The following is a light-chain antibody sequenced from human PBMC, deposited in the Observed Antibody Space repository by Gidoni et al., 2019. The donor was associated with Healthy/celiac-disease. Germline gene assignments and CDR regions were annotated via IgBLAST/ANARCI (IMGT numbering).Light chain of an antibody. CDR1: QSVSSY. CDR3: QQRSNWLT. J-gene: IGKJ4*01. V-gene: IGKV3-11*01. CDR2: DAS. Sequence: EIVLTQSPATRSLSPGERATLSCRASQSVSSYLAWYPQKPGQAPRLLIYDASNMAIGIPARFSGSGSGTDFTLTISSLEPEDFAVYYCQQRSNWLTFGGGTKVEIK.